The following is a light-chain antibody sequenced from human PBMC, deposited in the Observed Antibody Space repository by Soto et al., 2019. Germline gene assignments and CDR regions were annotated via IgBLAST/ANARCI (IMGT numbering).Light chain of an antibody. CDR1: SGHSSYA. J-gene: IGLJ2*01. CDR2: LTSDGSH. CDR3: QTWGTGSVV. V-gene: IGLV4-69*01. Sequence: QPVLTQSPSASASLGASVKLTCTLSSGHSSYAIAWHQQQPEKGPRYLMKLTSDGSHSKGDGLPDRFSGSSSGAERYLTIASLQSEDEADYYCQTWGTGSVVFGGGTKLTVL.